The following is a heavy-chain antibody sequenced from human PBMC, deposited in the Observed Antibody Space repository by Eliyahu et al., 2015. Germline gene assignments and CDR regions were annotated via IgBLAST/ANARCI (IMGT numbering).Heavy chain of an antibody. J-gene: IGHJ6*02. CDR1: GYXISSGYY. CDR3: ARGGQLANYYYYGMDV. V-gene: IGHV4-38-2*02. D-gene: IGHD6-6*01. CDR2: IYQSGST. Sequence: QVQLQESGPGLVKPSETLSLTCTVXGYXISSGYYWGWIRQPPGKGLEWIGXIYQSGSTYYNPSLKSRVTISVDTSKNQFSLKLSSVTAADTAVYYCARGGQLANYYYYGMDVWGQGTTVTVSS.